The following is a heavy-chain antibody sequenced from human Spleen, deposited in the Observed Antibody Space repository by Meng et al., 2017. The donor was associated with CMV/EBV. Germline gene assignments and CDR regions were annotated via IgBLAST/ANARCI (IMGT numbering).Heavy chain of an antibody. CDR2: ISNAGSIK. Sequence: GESLKISCAASGFTFSDYAMHWVRQAPGKGLEWVTVISNAGSIKYYADSVKGRFTISRDNAKNSLYLQMNSLRAEDTAVYYCARSRDGPPYYFDYWGQGTLVTVSS. CDR3: ARSRDGPPYYFDY. CDR1: GFTFSDYA. J-gene: IGHJ4*02. V-gene: IGHV3-30-3*01.